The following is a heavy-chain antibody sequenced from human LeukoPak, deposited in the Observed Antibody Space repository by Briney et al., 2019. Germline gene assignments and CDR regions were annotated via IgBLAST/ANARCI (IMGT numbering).Heavy chain of an antibody. CDR1: GFTFSSYA. CDR3: AKDGMQLWLREQFDY. D-gene: IGHD5-18*01. CDR2: ISGGGDST. J-gene: IGHJ4*02. Sequence: GGSLRLSCAASGFTFSSYAMSWVRQAPGKGLEGVSSISGGGDSTYYADSVKGRFTISRDNSNNTLYLQMNSLRAEDSAVYYCAKDGMQLWLREQFDYWGQGTLVTVSS. V-gene: IGHV3-23*01.